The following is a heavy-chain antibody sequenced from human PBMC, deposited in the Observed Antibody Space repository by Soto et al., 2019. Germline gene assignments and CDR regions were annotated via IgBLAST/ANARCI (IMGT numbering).Heavy chain of an antibody. CDR2: IYTSGST. V-gene: IGHV4-4*07. D-gene: IGHD3-10*01. J-gene: IGHJ6*02. CDR1: GGSIRSYY. Sequence: SLTCNVSGGSIRSYYWGWVRQPAGKPLEWIGRIYTSGSTNYNPSLKSRVSMSVDTSKNQFSLEVTSVTAADTAVYYCAREGVSGFGMDVWGQGTTVTV. CDR3: AREGVSGFGMDV.